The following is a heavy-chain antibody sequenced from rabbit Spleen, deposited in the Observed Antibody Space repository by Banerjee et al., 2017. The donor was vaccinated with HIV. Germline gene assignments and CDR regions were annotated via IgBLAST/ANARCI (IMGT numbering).Heavy chain of an antibody. CDR1: GFDLSSYYY. CDR3: GRSPGTDSDGYINL. J-gene: IGHJ4*01. V-gene: IGHV1S40*01. Sequence: QSLEESGGGLVKPEGSLTVTCTASGFDLSSYYYMCGVRQAPGKGLEWIACIYTDTDTTWYASWAKGRFTISKASSTTVTLQMTRLTAADTATYFCGRSPGTDSDGYINLWGPGTLVTVS. CDR2: IYTDTDTT. D-gene: IGHD6-1*01.